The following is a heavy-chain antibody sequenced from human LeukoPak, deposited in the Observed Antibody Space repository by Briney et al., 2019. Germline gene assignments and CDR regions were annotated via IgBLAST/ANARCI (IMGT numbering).Heavy chain of an antibody. CDR2: IKQDGSEK. J-gene: IGHJ4*02. Sequence: GGSLRLSCAASGFTFSSYWMSWVRQAPGKGLEWVANIKQDGSEKYYVDSVKGRFTISRDNAKSSLYLQMNSLRAEDTAVYYCAREVMDYYGSGSSYYFDYWGQGTLVTVSS. CDR3: AREVMDYYGSGSSYYFDY. D-gene: IGHD3-10*01. CDR1: GFTFSSYW. V-gene: IGHV3-7*01.